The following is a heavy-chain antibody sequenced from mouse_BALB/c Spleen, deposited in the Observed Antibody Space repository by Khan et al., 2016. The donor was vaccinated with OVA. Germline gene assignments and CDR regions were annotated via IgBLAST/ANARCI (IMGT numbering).Heavy chain of an antibody. CDR2: ISSDGDYN. Sequence: MQLEESGGDLVKPGGSLKLSCAASGFTFSSYSMSWVRQTPDKRLEWVATISSDGDYNYFPDSVKGRFTISRDNAKNHLNLQMSSLKSEDTAWYYCASHLTGSFAYWGQGTLVTVSA. CDR3: ASHLTGSFAY. V-gene: IGHV5-6*01. J-gene: IGHJ3*01. D-gene: IGHD4-1*01. CDR1: GFTFSSYS.